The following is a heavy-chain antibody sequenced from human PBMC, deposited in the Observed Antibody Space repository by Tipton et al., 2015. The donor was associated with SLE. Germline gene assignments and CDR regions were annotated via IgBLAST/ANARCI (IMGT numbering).Heavy chain of an antibody. CDR3: ARGGLKYRRGDSPMDV. J-gene: IGHJ6*03. V-gene: IGHV4-38-2*02. Sequence: GLVKPSETLSLTCTVSDYSITSGYYWGWIRQPPGKGLEWIGSIFHSGSPFYNPSLQSRVTISVDTSKNQFSLKLNSVTAADTAVYYCARGGLKYRRGDSPMDVWGKGTTVTVSS. CDR1: DYSITSGYY. CDR2: IFHSGSP. D-gene: IGHD2-2*01.